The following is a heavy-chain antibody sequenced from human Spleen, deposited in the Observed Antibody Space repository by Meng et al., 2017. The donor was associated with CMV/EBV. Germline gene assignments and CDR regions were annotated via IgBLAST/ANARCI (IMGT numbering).Heavy chain of an antibody. J-gene: IGHJ4*02. CDR1: GFTFSSYE. V-gene: IGHV3-48*03. Sequence: GESLKISCAASGFTFSSYEMNWVRQAPGKGLEWVSYISSSGSNIYYADSVKGRFTISRDNAKNSLYLQMNSLRAEDTAVYYCARVAIFGVVIRSRYFDYWGQGTLVTVSS. CDR3: ARVAIFGVVIRSRYFDY. D-gene: IGHD3-3*01. CDR2: ISSSGSNI.